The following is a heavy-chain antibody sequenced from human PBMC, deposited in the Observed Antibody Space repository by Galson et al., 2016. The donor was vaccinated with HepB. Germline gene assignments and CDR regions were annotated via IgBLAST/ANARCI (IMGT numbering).Heavy chain of an antibody. CDR2: IWYDGSNK. Sequence: SLRLSCAASGFTFSSYGMNWVRQAPGKGLEWVAVIWYDGSNKYYAESVKGRFTISRDNSKNTLYLQMNSLRAEDTAVYYCTRDRMRGGRLEYWGQGTLVTASS. CDR1: GFTFSSYG. J-gene: IGHJ4*02. D-gene: IGHD1-26*01. CDR3: TRDRMRGGRLEY. V-gene: IGHV3-33*01.